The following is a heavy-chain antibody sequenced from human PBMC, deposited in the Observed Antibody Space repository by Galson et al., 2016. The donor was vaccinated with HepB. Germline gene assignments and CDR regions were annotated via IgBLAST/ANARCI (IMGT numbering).Heavy chain of an antibody. J-gene: IGHJ4*02. D-gene: IGHD3-10*01. CDR3: ARPASRVGSIDY. V-gene: IGHV5-51*01. CDR1: GYTFASYW. CDR2: VYPGAFDT. Sequence: QSGAEVKKPGESLKISCKGSGYTFASYWIGWVRQMPGKGLEWMGIVYPGAFDTRYSPSFQGQVTISADTSISTAYLQWSSLKASDTAIYYCARPASRVGSIDYWGQGTLVTVSS.